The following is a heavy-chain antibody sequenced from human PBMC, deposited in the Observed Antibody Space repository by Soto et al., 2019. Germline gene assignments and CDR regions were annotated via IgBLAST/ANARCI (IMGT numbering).Heavy chain of an antibody. V-gene: IGHV1-8*01. J-gene: IGHJ5*01. Sequence: QVQLVQSGAEVKTPGASVKVSCKASGYTFATYDINWVRQAPGQGLEWMGWMNPNSGNTGYAQKFQGRLTMTRDTALSVAHMELSSLRNEDTAVYDCARSDCYNFNWLDSWGQGTLVTVSA. CDR1: GYTFATYD. D-gene: IGHD2-21*01. CDR3: ARSDCYNFNWLDS. CDR2: MNPNSGNT.